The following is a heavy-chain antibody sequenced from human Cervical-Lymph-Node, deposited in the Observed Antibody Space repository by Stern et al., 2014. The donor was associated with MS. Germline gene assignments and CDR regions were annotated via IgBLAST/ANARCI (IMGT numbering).Heavy chain of an antibody. CDR1: GGTSTKYA. D-gene: IGHD4-17*01. Sequence: QVQLVQSGAEVKKPGSSVTVSCKASGGTSTKYAISWARQAPGQGLEWMGGIMPIFRATYYAQRFQGRVTITADESTSTADMELSSLTSEDTAIYYCSTYGDDFGMDIWGQGTTVTVSS. CDR3: STYGDDFGMDI. J-gene: IGHJ6*02. CDR2: IMPIFRAT. V-gene: IGHV1-69*01.